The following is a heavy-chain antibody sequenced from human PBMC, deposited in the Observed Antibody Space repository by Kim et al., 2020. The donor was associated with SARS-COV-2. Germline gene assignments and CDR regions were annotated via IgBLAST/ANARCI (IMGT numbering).Heavy chain of an antibody. V-gene: IGHV4-39*07. D-gene: IGHD2-8*01. CDR3: ARGPSVFDL. CDR1: DDSISSSTYY. J-gene: IGHJ2*01. CDR2: IYYRGST. Sequence: SETLSLTCTVSDDSISSSTYYWGWVRQPPGKGLEWIGSIYYRGSTYYNPSLKSRITISVDTSKNQFSLILTSVTAADTAVYYCARGPSVFDLWGRGTLVTVSS.